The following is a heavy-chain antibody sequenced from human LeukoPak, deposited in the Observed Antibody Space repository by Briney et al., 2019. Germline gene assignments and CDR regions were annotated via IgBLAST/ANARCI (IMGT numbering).Heavy chain of an antibody. D-gene: IGHD6-13*01. V-gene: IGHV4-34*01. Sequence: SETLSVTCAGNGGFFSGYYWRWIGPPPGKGLEWIGEINHSGSTNYDPSVKSRVTISVDTSKNQFSLKLSSVTAADTAVYYCARGSSSWYVGKANDYWGQGTLVTVSS. CDR1: GGFFSGYY. CDR3: ARGSSSWYVGKANDY. J-gene: IGHJ4*02. CDR2: INHSGST.